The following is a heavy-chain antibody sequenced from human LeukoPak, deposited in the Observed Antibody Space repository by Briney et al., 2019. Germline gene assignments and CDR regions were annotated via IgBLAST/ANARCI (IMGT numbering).Heavy chain of an antibody. J-gene: IGHJ2*01. V-gene: IGHV5-51*01. CDR1: GYSFTSYW. CDR2: IYPRDSEI. D-gene: IGHD4-17*01. Sequence: EESLKICCKGSGYSFTSYWIGWVRQMPGKGLEWMGIIYPRDSEIRYSPSFQGQVTISADKSINTAYLQWSSLKASDTAVYYCARRGDFLYWYFDLWGRGTLVTVSS. CDR3: ARRGDFLYWYFDL.